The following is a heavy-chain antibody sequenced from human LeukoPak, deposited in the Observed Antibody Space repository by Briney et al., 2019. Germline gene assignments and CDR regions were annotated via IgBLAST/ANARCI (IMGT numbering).Heavy chain of an antibody. Sequence: GASVKVSCKASGYNFTSYYMHWVRQAPGQGLEWMGIINPSGGSTSYAQKFQGRVTMTRDTSTSTVYMELSSLRSEDTAVYFCARGYCSGNSCYYFDYWGQGTLVTVSS. J-gene: IGHJ4*02. CDR1: GYNFTSYY. V-gene: IGHV1-46*01. CDR2: INPSGGST. CDR3: ARGYCSGNSCYYFDY. D-gene: IGHD2-15*01.